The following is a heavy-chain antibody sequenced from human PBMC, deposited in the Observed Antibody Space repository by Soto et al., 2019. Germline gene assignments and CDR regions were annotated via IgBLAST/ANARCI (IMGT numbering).Heavy chain of an antibody. V-gene: IGHV4-31*03. CDR1: GGSISSGGYY. CDR2: IYYSGST. CDR3: ARDLYDFWSGSRSWNHMDV. Sequence: SETLSLTCTVSGGSISSGGYYWSWIRQHPGKGLEWIGYIYYSGSTYYNPSLKSRVTISVDTSKNQFSLKLSSVTAADTAVYYCARDLYDFWSGSRSWNHMDVWGQGTTVTVSS. J-gene: IGHJ6*02. D-gene: IGHD3-3*01.